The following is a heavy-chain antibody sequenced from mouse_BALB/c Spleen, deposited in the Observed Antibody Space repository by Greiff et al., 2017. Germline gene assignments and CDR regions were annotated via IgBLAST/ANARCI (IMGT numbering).Heavy chain of an antibody. CDR2: IDPANGNT. Sequence: DVKLQESGAELVKPGASVKLSCTASGFNIKDTYMHWVKQRPEQGLEWIGRIDPANGNTKYDPKFQGKASITADTSSNTAYLQLSSLTSEDTAVYYCASPRGYAMDYWGQGTSVTVSS. CDR3: ASPRGYAMDY. D-gene: IGHD3-3*01. CDR1: GFNIKDTY. J-gene: IGHJ4*01. V-gene: IGHV14-3*02.